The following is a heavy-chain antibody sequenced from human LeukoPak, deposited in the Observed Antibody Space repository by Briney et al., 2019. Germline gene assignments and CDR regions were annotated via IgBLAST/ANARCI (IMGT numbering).Heavy chain of an antibody. Sequence: PGGSLRLSCAASGFTFSDYYMSWIRQAPGKGLEWVSCISSSGSTIYYADSVKGRFTISRDNAKNSLYLQMNSQRAEDTAVYYCASSATVTLDYWGQGTLVTVSS. D-gene: IGHD4-17*01. V-gene: IGHV3-11*04. J-gene: IGHJ4*02. CDR1: GFTFSDYY. CDR2: ISSSGSTI. CDR3: ASSATVTLDY.